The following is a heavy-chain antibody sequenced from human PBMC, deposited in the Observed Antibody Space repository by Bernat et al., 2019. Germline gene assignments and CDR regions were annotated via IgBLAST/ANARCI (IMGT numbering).Heavy chain of an antibody. J-gene: IGHJ6*02. V-gene: IGHV3-33*08. CDR3: ARVEGDSSGWYYYYGLDV. CDR1: GFTFSSYA. D-gene: IGHD6-19*01. CDR2: IWYDGSNK. Sequence: QVQLVESGGGVVQPGRSLRLSCAASGFTFSSYAMHWVRQAPGKGLEWVAVIWYDGSNKYYADSVKGRFTISRDNSKKTLYLQMNSLRAEDTAVYYWARVEGDSSGWYYYYGLDVWGQGATVTVSS.